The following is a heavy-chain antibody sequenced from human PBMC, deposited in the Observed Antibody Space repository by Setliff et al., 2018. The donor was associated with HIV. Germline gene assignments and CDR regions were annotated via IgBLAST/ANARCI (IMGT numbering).Heavy chain of an antibody. CDR1: GDSISNYY. CDR3: ARVYSRSWFFFDH. D-gene: IGHD6-13*01. V-gene: IGHV4-4*08. CDR2: IYTSGST. Sequence: SETLSLTCTVSGDSISNYYWSWVRQPPGKGLEWIGRIYTSGSTNYNPSLESRVTLSIDTSNNQFSLKLTSVTAADTAVYYCARVYSRSWFFFDHWGQGILVTVSS. J-gene: IGHJ4*02.